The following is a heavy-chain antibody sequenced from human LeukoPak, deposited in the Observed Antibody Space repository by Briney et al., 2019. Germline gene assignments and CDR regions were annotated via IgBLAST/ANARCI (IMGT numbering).Heavy chain of an antibody. CDR2: ISGSGGST. D-gene: IGHD3-22*01. V-gene: IGHV3-23*01. J-gene: IGHJ4*02. CDR3: AKVLYYYDSSGSYIDY. CDR1: GFTFSSYA. Sequence: GGSLRLSCAASGFTFSSYAMSWVRQAPGKGLEWVSAISGSGGSTYYADSVKGRFTISRDNSKNTLYLQMNSLRAEDTAVYYCAKVLYYYDSSGSYIDYWGQGTLVTVSS.